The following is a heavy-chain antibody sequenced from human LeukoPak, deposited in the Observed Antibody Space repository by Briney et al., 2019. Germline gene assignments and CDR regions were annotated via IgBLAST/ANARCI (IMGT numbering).Heavy chain of an antibody. CDR3: AREKYYASSAYYLYYFDY. V-gene: IGHV3-53*04. CDR2: IYSGGST. Sequence: GGSLRLSCAASGLTVSSNYMSWVRQAPGKWLEWVSVIYSGGSTYYADSVKGRFTISRHNSKNTLYLQMNSLRAEDTAVYYCAREKYYASSAYYLYYFDYRGQGTLVTVSS. CDR1: GLTVSSNY. D-gene: IGHD3-22*01. J-gene: IGHJ4*02.